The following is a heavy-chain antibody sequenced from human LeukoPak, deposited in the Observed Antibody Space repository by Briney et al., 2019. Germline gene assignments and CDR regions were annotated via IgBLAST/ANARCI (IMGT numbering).Heavy chain of an antibody. CDR3: ARVWCYYDSSGYSTEYFQH. D-gene: IGHD3-22*01. CDR1: GGTFSSYA. Sequence: SVKVSCKASGGTFSSYAISWVRQAPGQGLEWMGRIIPILGIANYAQKFQGRVTITADKSTSTAYMELSSLRSGDTAVYYCARVWCYYDSSGYSTEYFQHWGQGTLVTVSS. V-gene: IGHV1-69*04. J-gene: IGHJ1*01. CDR2: IIPILGIA.